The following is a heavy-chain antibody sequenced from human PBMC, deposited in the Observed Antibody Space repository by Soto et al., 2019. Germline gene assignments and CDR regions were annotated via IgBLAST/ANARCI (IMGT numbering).Heavy chain of an antibody. D-gene: IGHD2-21*02. Sequence: QVQLQQRGAGLLKPSETLSLTCVVFGGSFSSYYWSWIRQPPGKGLEWIGEINHRGNTNYNPSLKSRVSMSVDTSKNQFSLKLTSVTAAATALYYCARAVTGARLVDWYFDLWGPGTQVTVSS. V-gene: IGHV4-34*02. CDR2: INHRGNT. CDR1: GGSFSSYY. J-gene: IGHJ2*01. CDR3: ARAVTGARLVDWYFDL.